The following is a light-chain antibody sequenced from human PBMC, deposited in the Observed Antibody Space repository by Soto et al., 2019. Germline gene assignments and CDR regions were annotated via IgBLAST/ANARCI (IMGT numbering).Light chain of an antibody. V-gene: IGKV4-1*01. CDR2: GAS. CDR1: QSVLYNSNNKNH. J-gene: IGKJ4*01. CDR3: QQHNNWPLT. Sequence: DFVMTQAQDSLAVSLGERATINCKSSQSVLYNSNNKNHLGWFQQKPGHPPKLLIYGASFRPSGVPDRFSGSGSGTDFTLTISSLQAEDVAGYYCQQHNNWPLTFGGGTKVEIK.